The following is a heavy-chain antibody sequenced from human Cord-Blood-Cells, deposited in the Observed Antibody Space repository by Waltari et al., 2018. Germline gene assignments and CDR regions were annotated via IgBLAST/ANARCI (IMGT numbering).Heavy chain of an antibody. Sequence: EVQLVESGGGLVKPGGSLRLSCAAAGFTFSSDSMHWVRQAQGKGLEWVSSISSSSSYIYYADSVKGRFTISRDNAKNSLYLQMNSLRAEDTAVYYCARGGGSGYYYDYWGQGTLVTVSS. J-gene: IGHJ4*02. CDR1: GFTFSSDS. D-gene: IGHD3-22*01. CDR3: ARGGGSGYYYDY. V-gene: IGHV3-21*01. CDR2: ISSSSSYI.